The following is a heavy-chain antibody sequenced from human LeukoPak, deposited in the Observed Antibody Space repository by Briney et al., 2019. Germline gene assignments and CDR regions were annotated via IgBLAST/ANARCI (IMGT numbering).Heavy chain of an antibody. J-gene: IGHJ4*02. Sequence: ASVKVSCKASGYTFTSYDINWVRQATGQGLEWMGWMNPNSGNTGYAQKFQGRVTMTRNTSISTAYMELSSLRSDDTAVYYCARVSHAFYYDSSGYVEEWGQGTLVTVSS. CDR2: MNPNSGNT. CDR3: ARVSHAFYYDSSGYVEE. CDR1: GYTFTSYD. V-gene: IGHV1-8*01. D-gene: IGHD3-22*01.